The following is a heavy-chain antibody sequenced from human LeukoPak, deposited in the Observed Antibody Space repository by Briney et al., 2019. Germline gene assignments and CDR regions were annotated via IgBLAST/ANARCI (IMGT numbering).Heavy chain of an antibody. D-gene: IGHD2-8*01. Sequence: KPSETLSLTCAVYGGSFSGYYWSWIRQPPGKGLEWIGEINHSGSTNYNPSLKSRVTISVDTSKNQFSLKLSSVTAADTAVYYCARAPNPDFFDDWGQGTLVTVSS. CDR1: GGSFSGYY. J-gene: IGHJ4*02. CDR2: INHSGST. V-gene: IGHV4-34*01. CDR3: ARAPNPDFFDD.